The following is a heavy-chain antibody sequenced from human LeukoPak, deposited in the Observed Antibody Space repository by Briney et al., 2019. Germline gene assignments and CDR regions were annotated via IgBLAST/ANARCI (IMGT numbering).Heavy chain of an antibody. CDR1: GGSISSYY. D-gene: IGHD5-24*01. V-gene: IGHV4-59*01. CDR3: ARGGRDGYNLEYFDN. CDR2: IYYSGYT. J-gene: IGHJ4*02. Sequence: SETLSLTCTVSGGSISSYYWSWIRQPPGKGLKWIGNIYYSGYTTYSPSLRSRVTISVDTSKNQFSLKLSSVTAADTAVYYCARGGRDGYNLEYFDNWGQGTLVTVSS.